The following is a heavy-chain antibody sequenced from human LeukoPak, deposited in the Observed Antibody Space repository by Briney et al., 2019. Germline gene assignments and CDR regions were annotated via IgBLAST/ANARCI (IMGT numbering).Heavy chain of an antibody. CDR2: INTNTGNP. D-gene: IGHD3-22*01. CDR3: ARDRSTYYYDSSGSTPFDY. CDR1: GYTFTSYA. J-gene: IGHJ4*02. Sequence: GASVKVSCKASGYTFTSYAMNWVRQAPGQGLEWMGWINTNTGNPTYAQGFTGRFVFSLDNSVSTAYLQISSLKAEDTAVYYCARDRSTYYYDSSGSTPFDYWGQGTLVTVSS. V-gene: IGHV7-4-1*02.